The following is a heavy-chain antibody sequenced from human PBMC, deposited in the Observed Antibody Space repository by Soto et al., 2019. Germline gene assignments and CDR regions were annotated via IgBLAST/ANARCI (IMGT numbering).Heavy chain of an antibody. V-gene: IGHV4-39*01. D-gene: IGHD2-2*01. CDR2: IYYSGST. CDR1: GGSISSSSYY. J-gene: IGHJ6*02. Sequence: SETLSLTCTVSGGSISSSSYYWGWIRQPPGKGLEWIGSIYYSGSTYYNPSLKSRVTISVDTSKNQFSLKLSSVTAADTAVYYRARLARIVVPAARAGYGMDVWGQGTTVNV. CDR3: ARLARIVVPAARAGYGMDV.